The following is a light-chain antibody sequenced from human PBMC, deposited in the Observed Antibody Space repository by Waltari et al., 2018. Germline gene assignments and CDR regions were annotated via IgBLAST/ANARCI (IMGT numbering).Light chain of an antibody. CDR1: TSDIGTYNF. V-gene: IGLV2-8*01. CDR2: EVN. Sequence: ALTQPRSVSGSPGQSVTISCTGTTSDIGTYNFVSWYQQHPGTAPKLMIFEVNKRPSGVSDRFSGSKSGNTASLTISGLQAEDEADYYCSSYGGNNILIFGGGTRLTVL. CDR3: SSYGGNNILI. J-gene: IGLJ2*01.